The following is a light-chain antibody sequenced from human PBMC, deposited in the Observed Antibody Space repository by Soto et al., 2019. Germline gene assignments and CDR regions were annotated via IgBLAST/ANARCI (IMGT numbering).Light chain of an antibody. J-gene: IGKJ1*01. CDR3: QHFNNWPL. Sequence: EIVMTQSPATLPVSPGERATLSCRASQSVSDNLAWYQQRPGQAPRLLIYDASTRATGIPARFSGSGSGTEFTLTISSLQSEDFAVYYCQHFNNWPLFGQGTKVEIK. CDR2: DAS. CDR1: QSVSDN. V-gene: IGKV3-15*01.